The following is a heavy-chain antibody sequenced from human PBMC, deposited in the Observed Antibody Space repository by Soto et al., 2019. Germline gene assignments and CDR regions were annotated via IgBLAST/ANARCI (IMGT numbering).Heavy chain of an antibody. J-gene: IGHJ4*02. V-gene: IGHV4-4*02. CDR2: IHHGGNS. Sequence: SETLSLTRAVSGDCIISETWWSWVRQAPGKGLEWIGEIHHGGNSKYNPSLKSRVTISVDTSKNQFSLKLTSVTAADTAVYYCARDKITGLFDYWGQGTLVTVSS. CDR1: GDCIISETW. D-gene: IGHD2-8*02. CDR3: ARDKITGLFDY.